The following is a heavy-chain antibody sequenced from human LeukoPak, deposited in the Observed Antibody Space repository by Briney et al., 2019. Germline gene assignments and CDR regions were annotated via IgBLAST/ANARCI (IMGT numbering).Heavy chain of an antibody. CDR1: GGSFSGYY. CDR3: ARTVGAVAGSGYFDY. V-gene: IGHV4-34*01. D-gene: IGHD6-19*01. Sequence: SETLSVTCAVYGGSFSGYYWSWIRQPPGKRLEWIGEINHSGSTNYNPSLKSRVTISVDTSKNQFSLKLSSVTAADTAVYYCARTVGAVAGSGYFDYWGQGTLVTVSS. CDR2: INHSGST. J-gene: IGHJ4*02.